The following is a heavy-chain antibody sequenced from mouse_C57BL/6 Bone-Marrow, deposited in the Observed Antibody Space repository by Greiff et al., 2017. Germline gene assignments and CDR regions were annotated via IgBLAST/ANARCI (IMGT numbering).Heavy chain of an antibody. D-gene: IGHD1-1*01. CDR1: GYTFTDSY. CDR2: IGPGSGST. J-gene: IGHJ4*01. V-gene: IGHV1-77*01. Sequence: VQLQQSGAELVKPGASVKISCKASGYTFTDSYINWVKRRPGQGLEWIGKIGPGSGSTYYNEKFKGKATLTADKSSSTAYMQLSSLTSEDSAVYFCARGGTYGSSYENAMDYWGQGTSVTVSS. CDR3: ARGGTYGSSYENAMDY.